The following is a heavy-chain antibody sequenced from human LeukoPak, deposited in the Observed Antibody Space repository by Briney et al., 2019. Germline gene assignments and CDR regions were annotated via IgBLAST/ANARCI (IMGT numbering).Heavy chain of an antibody. CDR3: ARGRVQQWLVPSWFDP. D-gene: IGHD6-19*01. V-gene: IGHV1-46*01. Sequence: ASVKVSCKASGYTFTSYYMHWVRQAPGQGLEWMGIINPSGGSTSYAQKFQGRVTMTRDTSTSTVYMELSSLRSEDTAVYYCARGRVQQWLVPSWFDPWGQRTLVTVSS. CDR2: INPSGGST. CDR1: GYTFTSYY. J-gene: IGHJ5*02.